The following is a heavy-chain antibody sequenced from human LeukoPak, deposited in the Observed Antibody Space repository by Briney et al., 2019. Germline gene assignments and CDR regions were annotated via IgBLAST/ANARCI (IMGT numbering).Heavy chain of an antibody. V-gene: IGHV3-48*03. Sequence: GGSLRLSCAASGFTFSSYEMNWVRQAPGKGXXXXXXXXSSGSTIYYADSVKGRFTISRDNAKNSLYLQMNSLRAEDTAVYYCARDGDYYGSGSEVKFDYWGQGTLVTVSS. D-gene: IGHD3-10*01. CDR1: GFTFSSYE. CDR2: XXSSGSTI. CDR3: ARDGDYYGSGSEVKFDY. J-gene: IGHJ4*02.